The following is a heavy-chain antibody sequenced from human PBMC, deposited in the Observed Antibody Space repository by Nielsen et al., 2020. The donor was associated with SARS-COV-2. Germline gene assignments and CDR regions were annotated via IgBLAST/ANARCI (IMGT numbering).Heavy chain of an antibody. CDR2: ISWNSGSI. J-gene: IGHJ6*02. CDR3: AGGLTDNYGMDV. D-gene: IGHD4/OR15-4a*01. CDR1: GFTFDDYA. Sequence: GGSLRLSCAASGFTFDDYAMHWVRQAPGKGLERVSGISWNSGSIGYADSVKGRFTISRDNAKNSLYLQMNSLRAEDTALYYCAGGLTDNYGMDVWGQGTTVTVSS. V-gene: IGHV3-9*01.